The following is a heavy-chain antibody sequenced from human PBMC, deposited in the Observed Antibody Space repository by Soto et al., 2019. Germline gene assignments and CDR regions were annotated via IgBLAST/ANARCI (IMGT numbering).Heavy chain of an antibody. V-gene: IGHV1-69*13. CDR3: ARVLDSDPYYFDS. D-gene: IGHD3-22*01. J-gene: IGHJ4*02. CDR1: GGTFSSYA. Sequence: SVKVSCKASGGTFSSYAISWVRQAPGQGLEWMGGIIPIFGTANYAQKFQGRVTITADESTSTAYMELSSLRSEDTAVYYCARVLDSDPYYFDSWGQGTLVTVSS. CDR2: IIPIFGTA.